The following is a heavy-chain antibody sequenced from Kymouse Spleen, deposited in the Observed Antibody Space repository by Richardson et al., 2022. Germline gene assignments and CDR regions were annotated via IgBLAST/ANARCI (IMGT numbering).Heavy chain of an antibody. J-gene: IGHJ6*02. CDR1: GFTFSSYA. Sequence: EVQLVESGGGLVQPGGSLRLSCAASGFTFSSYAMSWVRQAPGKGLEWVSAISGSGGSTYYADSVKGRFTISRDNSKNTLYLQMNSLRAEDTAVYYCAKDEGWLAHYYYGMDVWGQGTTVTVSS. CDR3: AKDEGWLAHYYYGMDV. CDR2: ISGSGGST. D-gene: IGHD6-19*01. V-gene: IGHV3-23*04.